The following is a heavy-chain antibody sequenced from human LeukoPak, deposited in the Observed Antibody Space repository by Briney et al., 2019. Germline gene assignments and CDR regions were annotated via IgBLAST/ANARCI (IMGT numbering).Heavy chain of an antibody. V-gene: IGHV3-30*03. CDR1: GFTFTNHG. CDR2: VFYDGHTK. D-gene: IGHD3-10*01. J-gene: IGHJ3*01. CDR3: ARGERGFGDAFDL. Sequence: GGSLRLSCAASGFTFTNHGMHWVRQAPGEGLEWVAIVFYDGHTKYYVDSVKGRFLISRDNSLNTVYLQMNNLRADDTADYYCARGERGFGDAFDLWGPGTVVTVSS.